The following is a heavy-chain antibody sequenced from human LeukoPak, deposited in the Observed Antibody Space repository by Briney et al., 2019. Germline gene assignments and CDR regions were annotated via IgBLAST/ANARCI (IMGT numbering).Heavy chain of an antibody. Sequence: TSETLSLTCTVSGGSISSYYWSWIRQPAGKGLEWIGRIYTSGSTNYNPSLKSRVTMSVDTSKNQFSLKLSSVTAADTAVYYCARVRYGSGSFALDYWGQGTLVTVSS. CDR3: ARVRYGSGSFALDY. J-gene: IGHJ4*02. V-gene: IGHV4-4*07. CDR1: GGSISSYY. D-gene: IGHD3-10*01. CDR2: IYTSGST.